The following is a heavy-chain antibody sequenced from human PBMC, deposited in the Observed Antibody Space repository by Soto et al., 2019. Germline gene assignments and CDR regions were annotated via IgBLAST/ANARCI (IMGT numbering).Heavy chain of an antibody. V-gene: IGHV4-59*08. J-gene: IGHJ6*03. CDR2: IYYSGST. D-gene: IGHD2-8*01. Sequence: SETLSLTCTVSGGSISSYYWSWIRQPPGKGLEWIGYIYYSGSTNYNPSLKSRVTISVDTSKNQFSLKLSSVTAADTAVYYCARQLRDCTNGVCYANYYYYYYMDVWGKGTTVTVS. CDR1: GGSISSYY. CDR3: ARQLRDCTNGVCYANYYYYYYMDV.